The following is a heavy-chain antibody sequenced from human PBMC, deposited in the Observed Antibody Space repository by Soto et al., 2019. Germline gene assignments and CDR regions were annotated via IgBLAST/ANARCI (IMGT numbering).Heavy chain of an antibody. CDR2: INPGGGRT. Sequence: ASVKVCCKASGCIFSSHCIYWVRQAPGQGLQWMGIINPGGGRTAYAQKFQGRVTLTRDMSTSTVYMELTSLTYDDTAVYYCARDVSGPGATYVMDVWGQGTTVTVSS. CDR1: GCIFSSHC. J-gene: IGHJ6*02. CDR3: ARDVSGPGATYVMDV. V-gene: IGHV1-46*01. D-gene: IGHD2-2*01.